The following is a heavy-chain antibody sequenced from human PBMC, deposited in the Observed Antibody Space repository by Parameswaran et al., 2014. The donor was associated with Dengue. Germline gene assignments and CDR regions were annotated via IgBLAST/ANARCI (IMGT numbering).Heavy chain of an antibody. CDR2: IYHSGST. V-gene: IGHV4-38-2*01. CDR3: ARIHDSSDLIAGWFDY. D-gene: IGHD3-22*01. J-gene: IGHJ4*02. Sequence: WIRQPPGKGLEWIGSIYHSGSTYYNPSLKSRVTISVDTSKNQFSLKLSSVTAADTAVYYCARIHDSSDLIAGWFDYWGQGTLVTVSS.